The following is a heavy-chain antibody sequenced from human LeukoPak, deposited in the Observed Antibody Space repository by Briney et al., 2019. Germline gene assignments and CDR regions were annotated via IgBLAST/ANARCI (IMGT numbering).Heavy chain of an antibody. D-gene: IGHD3-9*01. V-gene: IGHV3-74*03. CDR2: INTDGSIT. J-gene: IGHJ5*02. CDR3: ASLGTLVP. CDR1: GFTFSTYL. Sequence: GGALILSCAASGFTFSTYLMHWVRQAPGKGLVWVSRINTDGSITTYADSVKGRFTISRDNAQNTLYLQMNSLSDEDTAVYYCASLGTLVPWGQGTLVTVSS.